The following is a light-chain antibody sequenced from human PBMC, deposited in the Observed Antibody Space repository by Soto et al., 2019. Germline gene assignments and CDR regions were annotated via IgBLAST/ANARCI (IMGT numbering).Light chain of an antibody. CDR1: SSDVGAYNS. V-gene: IGLV2-14*01. CDR3: SSYTSSSTLVV. CDR2: EVS. Sequence: QSALAQPASVSGSPGQSVTISCTGTSSDVGAYNSVSWYQQHPDKAPQLMIYEVSNRPSGVSNRFSGSKSGNTASLTISGLQAEDEADYYCSSYTSSSTLVVFGTGTKLTVL. J-gene: IGLJ1*01.